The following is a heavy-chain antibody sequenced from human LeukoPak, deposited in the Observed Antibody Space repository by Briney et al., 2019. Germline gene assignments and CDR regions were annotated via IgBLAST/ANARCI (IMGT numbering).Heavy chain of an antibody. CDR3: ARDPYSSDWYDY. J-gene: IGHJ4*02. D-gene: IGHD6-19*01. CDR2: IKSKTDGGTT. CDR1: GFTFSNAW. Sequence: PGGSLRLSCAASGFTFSNAWMSWVRQAPGRGLEWVGRIKSKTDGGTTDYAAPVKGRFAISRDDSNNTLYLQINSLKTEDTAVYYCARDPYSSDWYDYWGQGTLVTVSS. V-gene: IGHV3-15*01.